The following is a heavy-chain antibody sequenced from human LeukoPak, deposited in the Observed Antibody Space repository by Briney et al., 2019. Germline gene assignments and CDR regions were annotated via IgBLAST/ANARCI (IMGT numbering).Heavy chain of an antibody. Sequence: PETLSLTCTVPGGSISSSSYYWGWIRQPPGKGLEWIGSIYYSGSTYYNPSLKSRVTISVDTSKNQFSLKLSSVTAADTAVYYCARRPYDFWSGYYDYWGQGTLVTVSS. CDR3: ARRPYDFWSGYYDY. V-gene: IGHV4-39*01. J-gene: IGHJ4*02. D-gene: IGHD3-3*01. CDR1: GGSISSSSYY. CDR2: IYYSGST.